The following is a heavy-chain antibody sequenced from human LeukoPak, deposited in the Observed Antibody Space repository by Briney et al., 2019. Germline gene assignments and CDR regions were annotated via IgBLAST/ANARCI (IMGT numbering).Heavy chain of an antibody. Sequence: SDTLSLTCAVSGYSISSSNWWGWIRQPPGKGLEWIGYIYYSGSTYYNPSLKSRVTMSVDTSKNQFSLKLSSVAAVDTAVYYCARSQNVLLWFGELTNWGQGTLVTVSS. CDR2: IYYSGST. J-gene: IGHJ4*02. V-gene: IGHV4-28*01. CDR3: ARSQNVLLWFGELTN. CDR1: GYSISSSNW. D-gene: IGHD3-10*01.